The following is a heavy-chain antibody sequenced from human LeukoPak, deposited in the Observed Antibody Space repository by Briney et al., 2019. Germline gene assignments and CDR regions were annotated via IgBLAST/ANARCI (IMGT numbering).Heavy chain of an antibody. D-gene: IGHD6-13*01. CDR3: ARDRQSSSWTVDRDAFDI. V-gene: IGHV4-59*01. J-gene: IGHJ3*02. CDR1: GGSISSYY. CDR2: IYYSGST. Sequence: PSETLSLTCTVSGGSISSYYWSWIRQPPGKGLEWIGYIYYSGSTNYNPSLKSRVTISVDTSKNQFSLKLSSVTAADTAVYYCARDRQSSSWTVDRDAFDIWGQGTMVTVSS.